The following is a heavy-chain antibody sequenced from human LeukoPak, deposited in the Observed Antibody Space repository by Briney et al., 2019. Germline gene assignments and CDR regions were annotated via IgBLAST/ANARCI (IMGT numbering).Heavy chain of an antibody. D-gene: IGHD5-12*01. J-gene: IGHJ4*02. CDR2: IIPILGIA. V-gene: IGHV1-69*04. CDR3: ARDKTKYSGYDSPVYVY. CDR1: GGTFSSYA. Sequence: ASVKVSCKASGGTFSSYAISWVRQAPGQGLEWMGRIIPILGIANYAQKFQGRVTITADKSTSTAYMELSSLRSEDTAVYCCARDKTKYSGYDSPVYVYWGQGTLVTVSS.